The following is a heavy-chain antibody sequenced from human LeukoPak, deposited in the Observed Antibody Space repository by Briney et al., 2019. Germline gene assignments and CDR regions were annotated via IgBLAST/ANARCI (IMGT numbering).Heavy chain of an antibody. D-gene: IGHD2-21*01. J-gene: IGHJ4*02. V-gene: IGHV3-23*01. Sequence: PGGSLRLSCAAPGFTLSSYAMSWDRQAAGKGLEWVSAISDSGNTYHADSVKGRFTISRDSSKNTLFLQMNRLRPEDAAVYYCAKAPVTTCRGAYCYPFDYWGQGTLVTVSS. CDR3: AKAPVTTCRGAYCYPFDY. CDR1: GFTLSSYA. CDR2: ISDSGNT.